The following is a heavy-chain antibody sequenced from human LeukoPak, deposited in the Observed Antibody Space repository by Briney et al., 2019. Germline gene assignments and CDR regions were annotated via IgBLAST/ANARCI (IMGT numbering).Heavy chain of an antibody. D-gene: IGHD4-17*01. Sequence: PGGSLRLSCAASGFTFSTYIMNWVRQAPGKGLEWVSSISSSSSYIYYADSVKGRFTISRDNTKGSLFLQMNSLRAEDTAVYYCANLPTVTGESWGQGTLVTVSS. CDR1: GFTFSTYI. J-gene: IGHJ4*02. V-gene: IGHV3-21*04. CDR3: ANLPTVTGES. CDR2: ISSSSSYI.